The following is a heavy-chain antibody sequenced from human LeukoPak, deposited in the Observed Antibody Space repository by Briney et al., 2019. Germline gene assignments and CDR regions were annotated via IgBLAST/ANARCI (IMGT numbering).Heavy chain of an antibody. Sequence: PGGSLRLSCAASGFTFSSYAMSWVRQAPGKGLEWVSSISGSGGSTYYADSVKGRFTISGIKSKNTLYLQMNSLRAEDTAVYYCASPSYYDFWGGYHYWGQGTLVTVSS. CDR1: GFTFSSYA. CDR3: ASPSYYDFWGGYHY. CDR2: ISGSGGST. J-gene: IGHJ4*02. D-gene: IGHD3-3*01. V-gene: IGHV3-23*01.